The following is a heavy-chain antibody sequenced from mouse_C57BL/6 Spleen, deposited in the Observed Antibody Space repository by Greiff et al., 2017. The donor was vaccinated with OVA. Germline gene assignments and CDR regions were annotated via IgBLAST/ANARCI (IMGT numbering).Heavy chain of an antibody. CDR1: GYTFTSYW. V-gene: IGHV1-55*01. J-gene: IGHJ2*01. D-gene: IGHD1-1*01. Sequence: QVQLQQPGAELVKPGASVKMSCKASGYTFTSYWITWVKQRPGQGLEWIGDIYPGSGSTNYNEKFKSKATLTVDTSSSATYMQLSSLTSEYSAVYYCARGPSYYGSSLYYFDYWGQGTTLTVSS. CDR3: ARGPSYYGSSLYYFDY. CDR2: IYPGSGST.